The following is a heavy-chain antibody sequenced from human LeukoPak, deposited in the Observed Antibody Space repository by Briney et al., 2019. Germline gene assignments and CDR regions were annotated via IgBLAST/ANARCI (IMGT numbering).Heavy chain of an antibody. CDR3: AKVLVGFGELSSDY. V-gene: IGHV3-23*01. D-gene: IGHD3-10*01. Sequence: GGSLRLSCVASGVTFSVYAMTWVRQAPGKELEWVSRITGSGGSTYYADSVKGRFTISRDNSKNTLYLQMNSLRAEDTAVYYCAKVLVGFGELSSDYWGQGTLVTVSS. CDR1: GVTFSVYA. J-gene: IGHJ4*02. CDR2: ITGSGGST.